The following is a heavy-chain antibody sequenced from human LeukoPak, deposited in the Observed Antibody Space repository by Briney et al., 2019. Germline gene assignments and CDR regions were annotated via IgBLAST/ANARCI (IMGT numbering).Heavy chain of an antibody. Sequence: GGSLRLSCAASGFTFSSHAMHWVRQAPGKGLEWVAVISYDGSNKYYADSVKGRFTISRDNSKNTLYLQMNSLRAEDTAVYYCARASSSSWYWIFFPYYFDYWGQGTLVTVSS. CDR1: GFTFSSHA. D-gene: IGHD6-13*01. CDR3: ARASSSSWYWIFFPYYFDY. J-gene: IGHJ4*02. V-gene: IGHV3-30-3*01. CDR2: ISYDGSNK.